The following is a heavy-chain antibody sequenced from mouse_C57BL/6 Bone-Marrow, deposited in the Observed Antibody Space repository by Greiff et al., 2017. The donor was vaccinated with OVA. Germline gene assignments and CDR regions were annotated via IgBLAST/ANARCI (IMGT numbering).Heavy chain of an antibody. Sequence: EVQLQQSGPVLVKPGASVKMSCKASGYTFTDYYMNWVKQSHGKSLEWIGVINPYNGGTSYNQKFKGKATLTVDKSSSTAYMELNSLTSEDSAVYYCARGVRRDAMDYWGQGTSVTVSS. D-gene: IGHD2-14*01. V-gene: IGHV1-19*01. CDR1: GYTFTDYY. J-gene: IGHJ4*01. CDR2: INPYNGGT. CDR3: ARGVRRDAMDY.